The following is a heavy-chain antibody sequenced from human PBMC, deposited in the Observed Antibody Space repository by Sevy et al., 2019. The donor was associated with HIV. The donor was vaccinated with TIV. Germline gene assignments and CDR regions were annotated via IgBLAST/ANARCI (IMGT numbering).Heavy chain of an antibody. V-gene: IGHV1-2*02. Sequence: ASVKVSCKASGYIFSGYYFYWVRQAPGQGLELMGWISPESCDTNYARKFQCRVTMTRDTSVTPAYLTLSRLKSNDTALYYCARGPLVSYYDFWKRAPDYWGQGTLVTVS. J-gene: IGHJ4*02. CDR2: ISPESCDT. D-gene: IGHD3-3*01. CDR3: ARGPLVSYYDFWKRAPDY. CDR1: GYIFSGYY.